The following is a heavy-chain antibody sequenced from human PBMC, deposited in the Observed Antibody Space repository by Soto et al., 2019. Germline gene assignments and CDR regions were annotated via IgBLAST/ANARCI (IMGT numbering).Heavy chain of an antibody. Sequence: QVQLQESGPGLVKPSQTLSLTCTVSGGSISSGSYFWSWIRQHPGKGLEWIAYIYYRGSTYYNPSLKSRFIISVDTAKNQFSLKLSSVTAADTAVYYCARGDYIWGSPKRGFDCWGQGTLVTVSS. CDR3: ARGDYIWGSPKRGFDC. CDR1: GGSISSGSYF. V-gene: IGHV4-31*03. J-gene: IGHJ4*02. CDR2: IYYRGST. D-gene: IGHD3-16*01.